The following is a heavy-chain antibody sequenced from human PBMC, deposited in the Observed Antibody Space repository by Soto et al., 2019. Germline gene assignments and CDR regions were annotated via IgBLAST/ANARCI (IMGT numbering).Heavy chain of an antibody. CDR2: ISAYNGNT. Sequence: ASVKVSCKASGYTFTSYGISWVRQAPGQGLEWMGWISAYNGNTNYAQKLQGRVTMTTDTSTSTAYMELRSLRSDDTAVYYCARDRYDILPGYYQYFDYWGQGTLVTVSS. J-gene: IGHJ4*02. CDR3: ARDRYDILPGYYQYFDY. V-gene: IGHV1-18*01. D-gene: IGHD3-9*01. CDR1: GYTFTSYG.